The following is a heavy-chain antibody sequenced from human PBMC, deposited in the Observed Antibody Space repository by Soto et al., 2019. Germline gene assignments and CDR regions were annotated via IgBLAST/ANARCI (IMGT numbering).Heavy chain of an antibody. CDR2: IYYSGST. J-gene: IGHJ4*02. V-gene: IGHV4-31*03. Sequence: SETLSLTCTVSGXSISSGGYYWSWIRQHPGKGLEWIGYIYYSGSTYYNPSLKSRVTISVDTSKNQFSLKLSSVTAADTAVYYCARMWNGVCYFWGQGTLVTVSS. D-gene: IGHD2-8*01. CDR3: ARMWNGVCYF. CDR1: GXSISSGGYY.